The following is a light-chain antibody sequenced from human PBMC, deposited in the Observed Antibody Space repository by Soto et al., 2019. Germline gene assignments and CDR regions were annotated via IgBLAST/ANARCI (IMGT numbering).Light chain of an antibody. Sequence: DVVMTQSPLSLPVTLGQPASIXXRSXQSLVHSDGIAYFSWFQQRPGRSPRXXIYKVSNRDSGVPARFSGSGSGTDFTLKISRVEAEDVGVYYCMQALQTPPAFGQGTKVDIK. CDR1: QSLVHSDGIAY. CDR3: MQALQTPPA. CDR2: KVS. V-gene: IGKV2-30*02. J-gene: IGKJ1*01.